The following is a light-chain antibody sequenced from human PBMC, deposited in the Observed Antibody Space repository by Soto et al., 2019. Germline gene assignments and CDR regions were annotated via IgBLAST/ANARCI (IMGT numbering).Light chain of an antibody. CDR1: QSISSY. CDR2: AAS. J-gene: IGKJ1*01. Sequence: DIQMTQSPSSLSASVEDRVTITCRASQSISSYLNWYQQKPGKTPKLLIYAASSLQSGVPSRFSGSGSGTDFILTISRLQPEDFATYYCQQSFNTPVTFGQGTRVEIK. CDR3: QQSFNTPVT. V-gene: IGKV1-39*01.